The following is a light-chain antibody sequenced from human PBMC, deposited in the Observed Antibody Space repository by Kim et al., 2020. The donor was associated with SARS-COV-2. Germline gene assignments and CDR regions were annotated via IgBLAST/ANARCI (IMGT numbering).Light chain of an antibody. CDR2: ATS. Sequence: DIQMTQSPSSLSASVGDRVTITCRADQGISNFFAWYQQRPGKAPKLLIYATSALHSGVPSRFSGSKSGTHFTLTIDSLQSEDFATYYCQNYNGAPWTFDQGTKVEI. V-gene: IGKV1-27*01. J-gene: IGKJ1*01. CDR3: QNYNGAPWT. CDR1: QGISNF.